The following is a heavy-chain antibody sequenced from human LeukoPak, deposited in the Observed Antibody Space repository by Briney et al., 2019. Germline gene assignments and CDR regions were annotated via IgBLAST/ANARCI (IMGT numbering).Heavy chain of an antibody. CDR2: ISGCGGSI. D-gene: IGHD5-18*01. V-gene: IGHV3-23*01. CDR1: GFTYSCYA. CDR3: AKGVHNRVTDFDY. Sequence: GEPLRLPCAASGFTYSCYAMLWVAPAPGKGVVWVSAISGCGGSIYYADSVKGRFTISRDNSKNTLYLQMNSLRAGDTAVYYCAKGVHNRVTDFDYWGQGTLVTVSS. J-gene: IGHJ4*02.